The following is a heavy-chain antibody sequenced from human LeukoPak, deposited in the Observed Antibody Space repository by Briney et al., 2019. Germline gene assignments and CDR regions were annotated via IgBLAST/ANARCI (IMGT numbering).Heavy chain of an antibody. CDR3: ARDSGSYYNYYYYYGMDV. J-gene: IGHJ6*02. D-gene: IGHD1-26*01. CDR2: ISSSSSTI. CDR1: GFTFSSYS. Sequence: GGSLRLSCAASGFTFSSYSMNWVRQAPGKGLEWVSYISSSSSTIYYADSVKGRLTISRDNAKNSLYLQMNSLRAEDTAVYYCARDSGSYYNYYYYYGMDVWGQGATVTVSS. V-gene: IGHV3-48*04.